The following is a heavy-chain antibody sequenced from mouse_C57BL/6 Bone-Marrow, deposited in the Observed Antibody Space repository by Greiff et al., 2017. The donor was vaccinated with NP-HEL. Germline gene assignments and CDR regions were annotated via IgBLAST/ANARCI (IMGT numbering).Heavy chain of an antibody. CDR1: GFTFSDYY. J-gene: IGHJ2*01. V-gene: IGHV5-12*01. CDR2: ISNGGGST. D-gene: IGHD2-3*01. CDR3: ARHGGLLFDY. Sequence: EVMLVESGGGLVQPGGSLKLSCAASGFTFSDYYMYWVRQTPEKRLEWVAYISNGGGSTYSPDTVKGRCTITRDNAKNTLYLQMSRLKSEDTAMYYCARHGGLLFDYWGQGTTLTVSS.